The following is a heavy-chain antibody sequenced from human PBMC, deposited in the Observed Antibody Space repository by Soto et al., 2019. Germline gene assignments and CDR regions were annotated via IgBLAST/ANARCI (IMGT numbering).Heavy chain of an antibody. V-gene: IGHV3-30*18. J-gene: IGHJ4*02. CDR3: VKDRSLGYSYGYTF. D-gene: IGHD5-18*01. Sequence: QMELVESGGGVVQPGRSLRLSCATSGFTFSHYGMHWVRQAPGKGLEWVAVISYDGRAKYYADSVKGRFAISRDNSKNTLNLQMDSLRVEDTAMYYCVKDRSLGYSYGYTFWGQGTLVTVSS. CDR1: GFTFSHYG. CDR2: ISYDGRAK.